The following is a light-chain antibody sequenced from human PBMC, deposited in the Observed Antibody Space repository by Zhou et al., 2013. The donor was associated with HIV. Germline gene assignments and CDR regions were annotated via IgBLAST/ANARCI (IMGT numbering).Light chain of an antibody. J-gene: IGKJ5*01. CDR3: QQYGSSPTT. CDR2: GAS. Sequence: EIVMTQSPATLSVSPGERATLSCRASQSVSSNLAWYQQRPGQAPRVLIYGASTRATNIPARFSGSGSGTDFILTISRLEPEDFAVYYCQQYGSSPTTFGQGTRLEIK. V-gene: IGKV3-15*01. CDR1: QSVSSN.